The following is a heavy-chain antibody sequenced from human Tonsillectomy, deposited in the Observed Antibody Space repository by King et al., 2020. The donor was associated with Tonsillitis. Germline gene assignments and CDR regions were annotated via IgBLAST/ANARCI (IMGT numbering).Heavy chain of an antibody. D-gene: IGHD3-3*01. CDR3: ARSLTIFGTADC. J-gene: IGHJ4*02. Sequence: QLVQSGAEVKKPGESLKISCSASGYSFNNYWIAWVRQMPGKGLEWRGIIYPGDSDTTYCPSFQGQVIISADKSINTAYLQWSRLQASDTAMYYCARSLTIFGTADCWGQGTVVTVSS. CDR1: GYSFNNYW. V-gene: IGHV5-51*01. CDR2: IYPGDSDT.